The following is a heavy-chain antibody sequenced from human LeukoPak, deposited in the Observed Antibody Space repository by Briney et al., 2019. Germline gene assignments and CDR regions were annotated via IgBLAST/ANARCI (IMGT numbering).Heavy chain of an antibody. Sequence: ASVKVSCKASGYTFTSYAMNWVRQAPGQGLEWMGWINTNSGNPTYAQGFTGRFVFSLDTSVSTAYLQISSLKAEDTAVYYCANGEFKYYFDYWGQGTLVTVSS. J-gene: IGHJ4*02. CDR2: INTNSGNP. CDR3: ANGEFKYYFDY. CDR1: GYTFTSYA. V-gene: IGHV7-4-1*02. D-gene: IGHD3-10*01.